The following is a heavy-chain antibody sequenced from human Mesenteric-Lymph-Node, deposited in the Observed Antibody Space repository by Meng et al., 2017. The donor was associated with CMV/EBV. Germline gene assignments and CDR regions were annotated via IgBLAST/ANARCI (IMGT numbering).Heavy chain of an antibody. V-gene: IGHV3-7*03. CDR3: AKGAYGGISNDAFDI. J-gene: IGHJ3*02. Sequence: GGSLRLSCAASGFTFSSYWMSWVRQAPGKGLEWVANIKQDGSEKYYVDSVKGRFTISRDNAKNSLYLQMSSLRPEDMALYYCAKGAYGGISNDAFDIWGQGTMVTVSS. CDR1: GFTFSSYW. CDR2: IKQDGSEK. D-gene: IGHD2-21*01.